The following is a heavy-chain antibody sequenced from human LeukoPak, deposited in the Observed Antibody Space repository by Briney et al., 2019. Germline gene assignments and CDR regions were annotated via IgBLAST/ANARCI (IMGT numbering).Heavy chain of an antibody. Sequence: GGSLRLSCAASGFTFSNYGMSWVRQAPGKGLEWVSTISGSGSATYNAGSVKGRFTTSRDNSNNTLYLQMNSLRAEDTAVYYCAKISLWFGEGKNWFDPWGQGTLVTVSS. J-gene: IGHJ5*02. V-gene: IGHV3-23*01. D-gene: IGHD3-10*01. CDR1: GFTFSNYG. CDR3: AKISLWFGEGKNWFDP. CDR2: ISGSGSAT.